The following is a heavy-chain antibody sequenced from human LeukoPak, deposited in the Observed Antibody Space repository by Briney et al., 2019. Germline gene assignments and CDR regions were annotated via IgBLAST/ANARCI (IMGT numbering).Heavy chain of an antibody. Sequence: SETLSLTCTVSGGSISSSSYYWGWIRQPPGKGLEWIGSIYYSGSTYYNPSLKSRVTISVDTSKNQFSLKLGSVTAADTAVYYCARGTTYYYDSSGYSNYWGQGTLVTVSS. CDR3: ARGTTYYYDSSGYSNY. V-gene: IGHV4-39*07. CDR1: GGSISSSSYY. CDR2: IYYSGST. J-gene: IGHJ4*02. D-gene: IGHD3-22*01.